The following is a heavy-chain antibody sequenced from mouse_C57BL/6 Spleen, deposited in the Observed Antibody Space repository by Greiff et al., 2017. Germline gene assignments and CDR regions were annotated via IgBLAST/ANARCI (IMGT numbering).Heavy chain of an antibody. CDR1: GFTFSDYG. CDR2: ISSGSSTI. V-gene: IGHV5-17*01. CDR3: ARRGITTVVPYAMDY. J-gene: IGHJ4*01. D-gene: IGHD1-1*01. Sequence: EVQLVESGGGLVKPGGSLKLSCAASGFTFSDYGMHWVRQAPEKGLEWVAYISSGSSTIYYADTVKGRFTISRDNAKNPLFLQMTSLRSEDTAMYYCARRGITTVVPYAMDYWGQGTSVTVSS.